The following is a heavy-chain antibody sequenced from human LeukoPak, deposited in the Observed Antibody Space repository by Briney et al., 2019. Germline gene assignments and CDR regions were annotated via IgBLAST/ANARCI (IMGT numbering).Heavy chain of an antibody. Sequence: SVKVSCKASGGTFSSYAISWVRQAPGQGLEWMGGIIPIFGTANYAQKFQGRVTITADESTSTAYMELSSLRSEDTAVYYCASLYSGSYYPLGYWGQGTLVTVSS. V-gene: IGHV1-69*13. CDR1: GGTFSSYA. J-gene: IGHJ4*02. CDR3: ASLYSGSYYPLGY. CDR2: IIPIFGTA. D-gene: IGHD1-26*01.